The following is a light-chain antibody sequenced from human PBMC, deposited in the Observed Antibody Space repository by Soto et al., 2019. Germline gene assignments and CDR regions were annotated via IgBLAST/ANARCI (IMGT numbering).Light chain of an antibody. V-gene: IGKV3-20*01. Sequence: EIVLTQSPGTLSLSPGERATLSCRASQSVSSSYLAWYQQKPGQAPRLLIYGASSRATGIPDRFSGSGSGTDFTLTISRLEPEDFAVYYCQKYGSSPMYTFGQGTNVDI. CDR1: QSVSSSY. CDR2: GAS. CDR3: QKYGSSPMYT. J-gene: IGKJ2*01.